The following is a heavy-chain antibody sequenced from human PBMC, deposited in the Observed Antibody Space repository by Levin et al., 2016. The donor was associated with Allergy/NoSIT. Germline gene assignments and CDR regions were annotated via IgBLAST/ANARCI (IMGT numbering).Heavy chain of an antibody. D-gene: IGHD5-18*01. V-gene: IGHV3-30*18. CDR3: AKGAGYSDGYEMDY. CDR1: GFTFNNYG. CDR2: VSYDGTNK. Sequence: GGSLRLSCAASGFTFNNYGMHWVRQAPGKGLQWVAIVSYDGTNKWYADSVKGRFTISRDNLENTVYLQMNSLRAEDTAVYYCAKGAGYSDGYEMDYWGQGTLVTVSS. J-gene: IGHJ4*02.